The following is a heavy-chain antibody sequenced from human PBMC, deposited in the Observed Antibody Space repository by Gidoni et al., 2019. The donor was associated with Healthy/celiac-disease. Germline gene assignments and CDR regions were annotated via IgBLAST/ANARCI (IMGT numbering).Heavy chain of an antibody. CDR2: ISAYNGTT. D-gene: IGHD5-18*01. J-gene: IGHJ4*02. Sequence: QVQLVQSGAEVKKPGASVKVSCKASGYTFTSYGISWVRQAPGPGLEWMGWISAYNGTTTYAQKLQGRVTMTTDTSTSTAYMELRSLRSDDTAVYYCARELLPGELQLWQHLDYWGQGTLVTVSS. V-gene: IGHV1-18*01. CDR3: ARELLPGELQLWQHLDY. CDR1: GYTFTSYG.